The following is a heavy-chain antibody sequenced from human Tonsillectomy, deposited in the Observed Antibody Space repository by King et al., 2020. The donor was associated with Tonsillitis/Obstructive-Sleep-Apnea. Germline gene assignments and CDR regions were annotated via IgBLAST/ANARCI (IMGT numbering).Heavy chain of an antibody. CDR3: ARFHLAADYYDYYRDV. V-gene: IGHV3-11*05. J-gene: IGHJ6*03. Sequence: VPLVASGGVLVPPGGSLSLSCAASGFPFSAYYMIWLRPAPGKGLEWVSYLSGSTFSPNYADSVKGRFTLSRDNAKHSLFLQMNSLRVEDTAVDYCARFHLAADYYDYYRDVGGKGTTVTVSS. D-gene: IGHD6-19*01. CDR1: GFPFSAYY. CDR2: LSGSTFSP.